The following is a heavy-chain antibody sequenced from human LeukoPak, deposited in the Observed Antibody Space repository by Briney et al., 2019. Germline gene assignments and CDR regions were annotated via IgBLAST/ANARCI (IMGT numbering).Heavy chain of an antibody. D-gene: IGHD3-22*01. Sequence: ASVKVSCKASGYTFTSYGISWVRQAPGQGLEWMGWISAYNGNTNYAQKLQGRVTMTTDTSTSTAYMELRSLRSDDTAVYYCARVRLPTYYYDSRGATYFDYWGQGTLVTVSS. V-gene: IGHV1-18*01. CDR1: GYTFTSYG. J-gene: IGHJ4*02. CDR3: ARVRLPTYYYDSRGATYFDY. CDR2: ISAYNGNT.